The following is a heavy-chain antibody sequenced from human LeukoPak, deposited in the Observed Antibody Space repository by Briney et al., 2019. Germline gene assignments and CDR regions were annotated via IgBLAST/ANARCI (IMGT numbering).Heavy chain of an antibody. CDR1: EFTFSSYS. CDR2: ITNSGNSK. V-gene: IGHV3-48*01. J-gene: IGHJ4*02. D-gene: IGHD5-24*01. Sequence: GGSLRLSCAASEFTFSSYSMNWVRQAPGKGLEWVSYITNSGNSKSYADSVKGRFTISRDNTKNSLYLQMNGLRAEDTAVYYCARDWVEMATIKAGVAFDYWGQGTLVTVSS. CDR3: ARDWVEMATIKAGVAFDY.